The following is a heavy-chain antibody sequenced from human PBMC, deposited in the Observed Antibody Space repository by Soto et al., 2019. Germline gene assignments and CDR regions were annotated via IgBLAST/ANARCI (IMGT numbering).Heavy chain of an antibody. CDR1: GWSISSYY. CDR2: IYYRANP. CDR3: ARLWGHYFDY. D-gene: IGHD7-27*01. Sequence: SETLSLTCTVSGWSISSYYWSCIRQPPGKGLEWIGYIYYRANPNYNPSLKSRVTISQDTSKNQFSLKLSSVTAADTAVYYCARLWGHYFDYWGQGTLVTVSS. V-gene: IGHV4-59*08. J-gene: IGHJ4*02.